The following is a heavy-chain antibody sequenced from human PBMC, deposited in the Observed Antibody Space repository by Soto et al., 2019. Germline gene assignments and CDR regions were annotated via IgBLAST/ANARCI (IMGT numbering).Heavy chain of an antibody. CDR2: IKQDGSEK. CDR1: GFTFSSYW. CDR3: ARHPERIAEIGWFDP. J-gene: IGHJ5*02. V-gene: IGHV3-7*01. Sequence: GGSLRLSCAASGFTFSSYWMSWVCQAPGKGLEWVANIKQDGSEKYYADSVKGRFTISRDNAKNSLYLQMNSLRAEDTAVYYCARHPERIAEIGWFDPWGQGTLVTVSS. D-gene: IGHD6-13*01.